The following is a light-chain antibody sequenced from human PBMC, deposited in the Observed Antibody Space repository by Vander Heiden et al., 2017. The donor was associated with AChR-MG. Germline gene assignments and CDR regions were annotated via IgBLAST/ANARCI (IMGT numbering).Light chain of an antibody. CDR2: NNN. Sequence: QSVLTQPPSASGTPGQRVTISCSGSSANIGSNTVNWYQQLPGTAPKLLICNNNQRPAGVPDRFSGSKSGTSASLAISGLHSEDEADYYCAAWDDSLSWVFGGGTKLTGL. V-gene: IGLV1-44*01. CDR1: SANIGSNT. J-gene: IGLJ3*02. CDR3: AAWDDSLSWV.